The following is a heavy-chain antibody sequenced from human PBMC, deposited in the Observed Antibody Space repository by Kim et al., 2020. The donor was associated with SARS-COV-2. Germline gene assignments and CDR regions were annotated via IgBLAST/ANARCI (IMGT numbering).Heavy chain of an antibody. J-gene: IGHJ6*02. Sequence: RFTIPRDNSKNTLYLQMNSLRAEDTAVYYCARALIVVVKTPQYYYYGMDVWGQGTTVTVSS. V-gene: IGHV3-30*07. D-gene: IGHD3-22*01. CDR3: ARALIVVVKTPQYYYYGMDV.